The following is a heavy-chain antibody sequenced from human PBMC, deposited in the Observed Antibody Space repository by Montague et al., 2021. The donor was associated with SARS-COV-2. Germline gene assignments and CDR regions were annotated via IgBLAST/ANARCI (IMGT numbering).Heavy chain of an antibody. V-gene: IGHV4-61*02. CDR1: GDSIGSGSYY. CDR2: IYTSGRT. D-gene: IGHD4-17*01. Sequence: TLSLTCSVSGDSIGSGSYYWSWIRRAAGEGLEWIGLIYTSGRTDYTSSLINRVIISLDTSKNQFSLKLSSLTTADTGVYYCARDRGDYGTFGYWGQGIPVIVSS. J-gene: IGHJ4*02. CDR3: ARDRGDYGTFGY.